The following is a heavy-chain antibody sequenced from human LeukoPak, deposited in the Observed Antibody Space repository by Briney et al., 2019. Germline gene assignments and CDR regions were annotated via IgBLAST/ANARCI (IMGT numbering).Heavy chain of an antibody. Sequence: ASVKVSCKASGYTFTSCYMHWVRRAPGQGLEWMGWINPNSGVTNFAQKFQGSVTMTRDTSNSTAYMELSRLTSDDTAVYYCATLQYGMDVWGQGTTVTVSS. J-gene: IGHJ6*02. CDR2: INPNSGVT. V-gene: IGHV1-2*02. CDR3: ATLQYGMDV. CDR1: GYTFTSCY.